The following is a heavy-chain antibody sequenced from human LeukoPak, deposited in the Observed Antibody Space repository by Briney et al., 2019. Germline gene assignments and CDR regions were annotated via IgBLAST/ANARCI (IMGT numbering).Heavy chain of an antibody. Sequence: GGSLRLSCAASGFTFSSYWMSWVSQAPGKGLEWVANIKQDGSEKYYVDSVKGRFTISRDNAKNSLYLQMNSLRAEDTAVYYCARVNQEVFWSGYYTDYWGQGTLVTVSS. CDR2: IKQDGSEK. D-gene: IGHD3-3*01. V-gene: IGHV3-7*01. CDR1: GFTFSSYW. J-gene: IGHJ4*02. CDR3: ARVNQEVFWSGYYTDY.